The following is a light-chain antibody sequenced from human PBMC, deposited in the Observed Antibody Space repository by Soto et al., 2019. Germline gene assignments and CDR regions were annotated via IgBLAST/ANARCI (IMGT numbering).Light chain of an antibody. CDR1: QSISSW. V-gene: IGKV1-5*01. CDR2: DAS. CDR3: QQYNSYSYT. J-gene: IGKJ2*01. Sequence: DIQMTQSPSTLSSSVGDRVTITCRASQSISSWLAWYQQKPGKAPKLLIYDASSLESGVPSRFIGSGSGTEFTLTLSSLQPDDFATYYCQQYNSYSYTFGQGTKLEIK.